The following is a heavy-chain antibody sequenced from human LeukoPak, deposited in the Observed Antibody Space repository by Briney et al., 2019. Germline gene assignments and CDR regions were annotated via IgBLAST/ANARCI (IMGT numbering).Heavy chain of an antibody. CDR3: ARAYDLGEYYYYYYMDV. Sequence: ASETLSLTCTVSGGSISNYYWSWIRQPPGKGLEWIGYIYYSGSTNYNPSLKSRVTISVDTSKNQFSLKLSSVTAADTAVYYCARAYDLGEYYYYYYMDVWGKGTTVTVSS. J-gene: IGHJ6*03. V-gene: IGHV4-59*01. CDR2: IYYSGST. D-gene: IGHD3-3*01. CDR1: GGSISNYY.